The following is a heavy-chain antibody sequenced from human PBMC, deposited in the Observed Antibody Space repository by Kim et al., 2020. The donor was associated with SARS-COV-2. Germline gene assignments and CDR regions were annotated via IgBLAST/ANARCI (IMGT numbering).Heavy chain of an antibody. CDR1: GGSVSSGSYY. J-gene: IGHJ4*02. CDR3: ASGSSGWYGVGFDY. CDR2: IYYSGST. Sequence: SETLSLTCTVSGGSVSSGSYYWSWIRQPPGKGLEWIGYIYYSGSTNYNPSLKSRVTISVDTSKNQFSLKLSSVTAADTAVYYCASGSSGWYGVGFDYWGQGTLVTVSS. V-gene: IGHV4-61*01. D-gene: IGHD6-19*01.